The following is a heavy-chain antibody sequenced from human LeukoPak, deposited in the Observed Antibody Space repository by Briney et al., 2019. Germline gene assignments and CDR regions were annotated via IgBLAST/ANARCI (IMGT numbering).Heavy chain of an antibody. Sequence: PSETLSLTCIVSGGSINSYSWTWIRQPPGEGLEWIGHIYNRGSTNYNPALKSRVTISVDTTRNQFSLKLSSVTAADAAVYYCARGGTYTSRGFYKWCDPWGQGILVTVSS. J-gene: IGHJ5*02. V-gene: IGHV4-59*01. CDR2: IYNRGST. CDR1: GGSINSYS. D-gene: IGHD2-2*01. CDR3: ARGGTYTSRGFYKWCDP.